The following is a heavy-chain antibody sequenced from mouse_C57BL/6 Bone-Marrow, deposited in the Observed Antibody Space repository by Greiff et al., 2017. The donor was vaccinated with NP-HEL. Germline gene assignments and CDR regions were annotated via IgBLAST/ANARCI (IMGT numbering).Heavy chain of an antibody. D-gene: IGHD1-1*01. Sequence: QVQLKQSGAELARPGASVKLSCKASGYTFTSYGISWVKQRTGQGLEWIGEIYPRSGNTYYNEKFKGKATLTADKSSSTAYMELRSLTSEDSAVYCCANDGYYGSRWFAYWGQGTLVTVSA. CDR3: ANDGYYGSRWFAY. V-gene: IGHV1-81*01. J-gene: IGHJ3*01. CDR2: IYPRSGNT. CDR1: GYTFTSYG.